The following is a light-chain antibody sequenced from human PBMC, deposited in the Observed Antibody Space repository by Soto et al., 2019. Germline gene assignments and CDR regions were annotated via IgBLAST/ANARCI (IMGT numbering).Light chain of an antibody. V-gene: IGKV3-11*01. CDR3: QQRSNWPPWT. Sequence: EIVLAQSPATLPLSAGERATLSCRFSQSVSSYLAWYQQKPGQAPRLLIYDASNRATGIPARFSGSGSGTDFTLTISSLEPEDFAVYYCQQRSNWPPWTFGQGTKVDI. CDR2: DAS. CDR1: QSVSSY. J-gene: IGKJ1*01.